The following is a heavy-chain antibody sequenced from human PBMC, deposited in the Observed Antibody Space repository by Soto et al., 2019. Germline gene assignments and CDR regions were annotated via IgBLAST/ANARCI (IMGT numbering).Heavy chain of an antibody. V-gene: IGHV4-39*01. CDR3: ASNYDFPGWFDP. CDR2: IYHCGTT. CDR1: GGSISSSSYY. Sequence: QLQLQESGPGLVKPSETLSLTCTVSGGSISSSSYYWSWIRQPPGKGLEWIGSIYHCGTTYYNPSLKSRVAISVDTSSNQCSLKLSSMTAADTAVYSCASNYDFPGWFDPCGQGTLVTVSS. D-gene: IGHD3-3*01. J-gene: IGHJ5*02.